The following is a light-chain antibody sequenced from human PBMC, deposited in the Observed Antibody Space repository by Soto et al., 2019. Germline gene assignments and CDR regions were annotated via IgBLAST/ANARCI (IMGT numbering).Light chain of an antibody. V-gene: IGKV3-11*01. CDR3: QQYYSFPT. CDR1: QSVRSY. Sequence: EVVLTQSPATLSLSPGESATLSCRASQSVRSYLAWYQQKPGQAPRLLIYGASNRATGIPARFSGSGSGTDFTLTISSLEPEDFAPYYCQQYYSFPTFGQGTRLEIK. CDR2: GAS. J-gene: IGKJ5*01.